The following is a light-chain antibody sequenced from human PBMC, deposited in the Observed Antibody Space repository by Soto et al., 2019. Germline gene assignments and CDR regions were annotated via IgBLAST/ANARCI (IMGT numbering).Light chain of an antibody. CDR1: QSVSNN. CDR2: GAS. CDR3: QQYNNWPPVWT. Sequence: DIVMTQSPATLSVSPGERATLSCRASQSVSNNLAWYQQKPGQAPRLLIYGASTRATGIPARFSGSGSGTEFTLTISSLQSEDFAVYYCQQYNNWPPVWTFGQGTKVEIK. V-gene: IGKV3-15*01. J-gene: IGKJ1*01.